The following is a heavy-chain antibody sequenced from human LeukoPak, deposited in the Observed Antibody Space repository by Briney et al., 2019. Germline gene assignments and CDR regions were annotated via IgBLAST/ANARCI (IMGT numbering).Heavy chain of an antibody. J-gene: IGHJ5*02. V-gene: IGHV4/OR15-8*01. CDR1: GTSIRNGYW. Sequence: SETLSLTCGVSGTSIRNGYWWSWIRQPPGKGRECIGEISHSVSTTNYNPSLKSRATISLDKSKNQFSLSLDSVTAADTAVYYCATESSPRGEILEWFHWSHPWGQGTLVTVSS. CDR2: ISHSVSTT. CDR3: ATESSPRGEILEWFHWSHP. D-gene: IGHD3-3*01.